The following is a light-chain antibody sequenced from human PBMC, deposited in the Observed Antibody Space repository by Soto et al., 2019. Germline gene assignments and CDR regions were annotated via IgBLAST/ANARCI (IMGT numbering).Light chain of an antibody. CDR1: QTISSW. CDR2: KAS. J-gene: IGKJ1*01. V-gene: IGKV1-5*03. CDR3: QHYNSYPEE. Sequence: DIQMTQSPSTLSGSVGDRVTITCRASQTISSWLAWYQQKPGKAPKLLIYKASTLKSGVPSRFSGSGSGTEFTLTISSLQPDDFATYYCQHYNSYPEEFGQGPQLDIK.